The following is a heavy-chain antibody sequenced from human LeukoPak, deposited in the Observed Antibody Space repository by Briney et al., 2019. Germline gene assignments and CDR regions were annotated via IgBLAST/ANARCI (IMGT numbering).Heavy chain of an antibody. J-gene: IGHJ6*03. Sequence: SETLSLTCTVSGGSISSSSYYWGWIRQPPGKELEWIGSIWYSGTTYYKSSLKSRVTISIDTSKNRFSLKLSSVTAADTAVYYCARISSYYYYMDVWGKGTTVTISS. CDR1: GGSISSSSYY. CDR3: ARISSYYYYMDV. V-gene: IGHV4-39*01. CDR2: IWYSGTT.